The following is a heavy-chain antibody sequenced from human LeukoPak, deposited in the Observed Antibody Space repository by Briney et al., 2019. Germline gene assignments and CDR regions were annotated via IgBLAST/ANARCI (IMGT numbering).Heavy chain of an antibody. CDR1: GGSISSYH. J-gene: IGHJ4*02. CDR2: IYYSGST. V-gene: IGHV4-59*01. CDR3: AGQYCSGGSCQLDY. Sequence: SETLSLTCTVSGGSISSYHWSWIRQPPGKGLEWIGYIYYSGSTDYNPSLKSRVTISVATSTNQFSLKLSSVTAADTAVYYCAGQYCSGGSCQLDYWGQGTLVTVSS. D-gene: IGHD2-15*01.